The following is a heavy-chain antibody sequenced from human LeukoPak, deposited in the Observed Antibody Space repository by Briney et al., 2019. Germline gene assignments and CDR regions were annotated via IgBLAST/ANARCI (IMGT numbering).Heavy chain of an antibody. CDR2: IYYSGST. Sequence: SESLSLTCTVSGGSISSYYWSWVRQPPGKGLEWIGFIYYSGSTSYTPSLKSRVTISVDTSKNQFSLKLSSVTAADTAVYYCARLVADYGDYVGHFDYWGQGTLVTVSS. CDR3: ARLVADYGDYVGHFDY. V-gene: IGHV4-59*08. D-gene: IGHD4-17*01. J-gene: IGHJ4*02. CDR1: GGSISSYY.